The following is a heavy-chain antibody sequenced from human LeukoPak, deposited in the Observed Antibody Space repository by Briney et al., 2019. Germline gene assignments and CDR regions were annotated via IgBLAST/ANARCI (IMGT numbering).Heavy chain of an antibody. CDR1: GGXFSSYA. D-gene: IGHD5-12*01. Sequence: SVKVSCKASGGXFSSYAISWVRQAPGQGLEWMGGIIPIFGTANYAQKFQGRVTITADESTGTAYMELSSLRSEDTAVYYCAREGYSGYDLLFFDYWGQGTMVTVSS. CDR2: IIPIFGTA. CDR3: AREGYSGYDLLFFDY. V-gene: IGHV1-69*13. J-gene: IGHJ4*02.